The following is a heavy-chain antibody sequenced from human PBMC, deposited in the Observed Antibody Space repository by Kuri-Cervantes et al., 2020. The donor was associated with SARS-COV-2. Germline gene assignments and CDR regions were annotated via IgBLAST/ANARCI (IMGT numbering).Heavy chain of an antibody. CDR3: HHPAGYQLPPNDYYYYYMDV. Sequence: GESLKISCAASGFTFSSYAMHWVRQAPGKGLEWVAVISYDGINKYYADSVKGRFTISRDNSKNTLYLQMNSLRAEDTAVYYCHHPAGYQLPPNDYYYYYMDVWGKGTTVTVSS. CDR2: ISYDGINK. CDR1: GFTFSSYA. V-gene: IGHV3-30-3*01. D-gene: IGHD2-2*01. J-gene: IGHJ6*03.